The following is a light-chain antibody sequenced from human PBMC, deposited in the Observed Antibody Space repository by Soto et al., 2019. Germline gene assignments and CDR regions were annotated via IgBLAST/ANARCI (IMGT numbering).Light chain of an antibody. CDR2: VGTGGIVG. J-gene: IGLJ2*01. CDR3: GSYHGSGSNFVVV. CDR1: SGYSNYK. V-gene: IGLV9-49*01. Sequence: QAVLTQPPSASASLGASVTLTCTLSSGYSNYKVDWYQQRPGKGPRFVIRVGTGGIVGSKGDGIPDRFSVFGSGLNRYLTIKNIQEEDESDYHCGSYHGSGSNFVVVFGGGTKLTVL.